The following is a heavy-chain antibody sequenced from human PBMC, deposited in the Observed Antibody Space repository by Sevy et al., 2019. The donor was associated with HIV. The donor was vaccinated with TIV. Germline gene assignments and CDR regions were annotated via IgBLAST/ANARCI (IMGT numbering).Heavy chain of an antibody. J-gene: IGHJ4*02. Sequence: GGSLTLSCAASGFTFSSYGMHWVRQAPGKGLEWVAVISYDGSNKYYADSVKGRFTISRDNSKNTLYLQMNSLRAEDTAVYYCAKEGGVDTAMAPGDYWGQGTLVTVSS. D-gene: IGHD5-18*01. CDR3: AKEGGVDTAMAPGDY. CDR1: GFTFSSYG. CDR2: ISYDGSNK. V-gene: IGHV3-30*18.